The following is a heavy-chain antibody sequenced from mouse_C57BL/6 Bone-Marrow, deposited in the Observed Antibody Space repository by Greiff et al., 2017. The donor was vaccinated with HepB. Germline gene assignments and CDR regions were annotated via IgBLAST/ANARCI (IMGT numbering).Heavy chain of an antibody. V-gene: IGHV1-69*01. CDR1: GYTFTSYW. CDR2: IDPSDSYT. Sequence: VQLQQSGAELVMPGASVKLSCKASGYTFTSYWMHWVKQRPGQGLEWIGEIDPSDSYTNYNQKFKGKSTLTVDKSSSTAYMQLSSLTSEDSAVYYCARRGGSSYGFAYWGQGTLVTVSA. J-gene: IGHJ3*01. CDR3: ARRGGSSYGFAY. D-gene: IGHD1-1*01.